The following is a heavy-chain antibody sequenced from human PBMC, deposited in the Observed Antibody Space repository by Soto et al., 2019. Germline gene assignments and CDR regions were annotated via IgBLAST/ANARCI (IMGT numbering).Heavy chain of an antibody. CDR1: GFTFSAYW. J-gene: IGHJ4*02. V-gene: IGHV3-74*01. D-gene: IGHD1-1*01. CDR3: ARGPRVSSTGTGAH. CDR2: ISDDRSTA. Sequence: GESLKISCAVSGFTFSAYWMHWVRQVPGKGLTWVSRISDDRSTATYADSVKGRFIISRDNAKNTLYLEMNTLRADDSGLYYCARGPRVSSTGTGAHWGRGTLVTVSS.